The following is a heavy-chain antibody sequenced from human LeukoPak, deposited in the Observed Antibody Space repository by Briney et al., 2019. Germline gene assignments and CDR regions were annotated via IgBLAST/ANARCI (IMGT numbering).Heavy chain of an antibody. CDR3: AGGGLVGGTGTVYPDY. CDR1: GGSFSSSSYY. J-gene: IGHJ4*02. CDR2: ISYSGST. Sequence: SETLSLTCTVSGGSFSSSSYYWGFIRQPPGKGLEWIGSISYSGSTFYSPSLKSRVTMSVDTSKNQFSLKLSSVTAADTAVYYCAGGGLVGGTGTVYPDYWGQGTLVTVSS. V-gene: IGHV4-39*01. D-gene: IGHD1-26*01.